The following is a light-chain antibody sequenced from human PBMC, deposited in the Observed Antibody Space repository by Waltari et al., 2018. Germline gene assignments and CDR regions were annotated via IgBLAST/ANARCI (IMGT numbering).Light chain of an antibody. CDR2: EVT. Sequence: QSALTQPPSASGSPGPSVTIPCTGTSSDVGGYNSVSWYQQHPGKAPKLMIYEVTKRPSGVPDRFSGSKSGNTASLIVSGLQAEDEADYHCSSYADSDNLVFGGGTKLTVL. CDR3: SSYADSDNLV. V-gene: IGLV2-8*01. CDR1: SSDVGGYNS. J-gene: IGLJ3*02.